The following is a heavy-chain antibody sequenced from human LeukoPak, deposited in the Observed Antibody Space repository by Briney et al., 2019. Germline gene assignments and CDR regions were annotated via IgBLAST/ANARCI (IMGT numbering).Heavy chain of an antibody. CDR1: GGSISSSNW. D-gene: IGHD6-13*01. Sequence: MSSETLSLTCAVSGGSISSSNWWSWVRQPPGKGLEWIGEIYHSGSTNYNPSLKSRVTISVDTSKNQFSLKLSSVTAADTAVYYCARVARYSSRAVSPWGQGTLVTVSS. CDR2: IYHSGST. CDR3: ARVARYSSRAVSP. J-gene: IGHJ5*02. V-gene: IGHV4-4*02.